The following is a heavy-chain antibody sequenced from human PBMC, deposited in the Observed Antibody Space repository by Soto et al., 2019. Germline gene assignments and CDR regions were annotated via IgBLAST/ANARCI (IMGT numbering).Heavy chain of an antibody. CDR3: ARLSQLLDYYYYYYMDV. D-gene: IGHD3-3*01. Sequence: SETLSLTCTVSGGSISSYYWSWIRQPPGKGLEWIGYIYYSGSTNYNPSLKSRVTISVDTSKNQFSLKLSSVTAADTAVYYCARLSQLLDYYYYYYMDVWGKGTTVTVSS. CDR2: IYYSGST. J-gene: IGHJ6*03. V-gene: IGHV4-59*08. CDR1: GGSISSYY.